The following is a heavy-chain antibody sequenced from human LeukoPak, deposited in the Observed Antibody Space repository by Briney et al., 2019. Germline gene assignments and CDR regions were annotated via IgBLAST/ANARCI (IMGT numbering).Heavy chain of an antibody. Sequence: SETLSLTCAVSGYSISSGYYWSWIRQPPGKGLEWIGYIYYSGSTNYNPSLKSRVTISVDTSKNQFSLKLSSVTAADTAVYYCASGVPTPNYDILTGYSVYFDYWGQGTLVTVSS. CDR3: ASGVPTPNYDILTGYSVYFDY. J-gene: IGHJ4*02. D-gene: IGHD3-9*01. CDR2: IYYSGST. CDR1: GYSISSGYY. V-gene: IGHV4-61*01.